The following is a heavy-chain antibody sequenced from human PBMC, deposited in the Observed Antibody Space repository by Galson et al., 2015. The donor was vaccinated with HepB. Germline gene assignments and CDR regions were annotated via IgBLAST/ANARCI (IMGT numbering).Heavy chain of an antibody. J-gene: IGHJ4*02. CDR3: NYGSGSYHPQFDF. CDR1: GFTFSNAW. CDR2: IKSKTDGGTA. D-gene: IGHD3-10*01. V-gene: IGHV3-15*01. Sequence: SLRLSCAASGFTFSNAWMSWVRQAPGKGLEWVGRIKSKTDGGTADYAAPVKGRFTISRDDSKNTLYLQMNSLKTEDTAVYYRNYGSGSYHPQFDFWGQVTLVTVSS.